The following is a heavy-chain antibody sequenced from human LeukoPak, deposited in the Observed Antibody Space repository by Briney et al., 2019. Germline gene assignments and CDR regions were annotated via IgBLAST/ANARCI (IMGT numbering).Heavy chain of an antibody. Sequence: ASVKVSCKASGYTFTSYGISWVRQARGQGLEWMGWISAYNGNTNYAQKLQGRVTMTTDTSTSTAYMELRSLRSDDTAVYYCARSVGGYSYGYVYYYYMDVWGKGTTVTVSS. J-gene: IGHJ6*03. D-gene: IGHD5-18*01. CDR2: ISAYNGNT. V-gene: IGHV1-18*01. CDR3: ARSVGGYSYGYVYYYYMDV. CDR1: GYTFTSYG.